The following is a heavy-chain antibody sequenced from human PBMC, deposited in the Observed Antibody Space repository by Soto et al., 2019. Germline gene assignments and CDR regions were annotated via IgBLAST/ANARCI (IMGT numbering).Heavy chain of an antibody. CDR2: ISGSGGST. V-gene: IGHV3-23*01. D-gene: IGHD3-16*01. CDR1: GFTFSSYA. J-gene: IGHJ6*01. Sequence: GGTLRLSCAASGFTFSSYAMSWVRQAPGKGLEWVSAISGSGGSTYYADSVKGRFTISRDNSKNTLYLQMNSLRAEDTAVYYCAKSRMITAKYYYGMYVSGQGTTVIGSS. CDR3: AKSRMITAKYYYGMYV.